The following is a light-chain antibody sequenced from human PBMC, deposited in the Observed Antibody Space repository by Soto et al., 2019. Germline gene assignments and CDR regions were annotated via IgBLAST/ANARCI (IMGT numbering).Light chain of an antibody. CDR1: QYISTW. CDR3: QQANTFLEIT. Sequence: DIHITHSPSSVSASVWDRVTITCRASQYISTWLAWYQQKPGKAPKLLIYGASSLQSGVPSRFSGSASGTDFTLTISNLQPEDFATYYCQQANTFLEITFGPGTKVDIK. CDR2: GAS. V-gene: IGKV1-12*01. J-gene: IGKJ3*01.